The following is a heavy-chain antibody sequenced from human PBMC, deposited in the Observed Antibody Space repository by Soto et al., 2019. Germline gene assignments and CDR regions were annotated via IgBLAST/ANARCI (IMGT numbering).Heavy chain of an antibody. CDR2: IYYSGRT. J-gene: IGHJ5*02. CDR1: GGSISSGGYY. V-gene: IGHV4-31*03. CDR3: ARGSFSSSSSWFDP. Sequence: SETLSLTCTVSGGSISSGGYYWSWIRQHPGKGLEWIGYIYYSGRTYYNPSLHSRVSIAVDTTENQFSLKLTSVTAADTSVYYCARGSFSSSSSWFDPWGRGTLVTVSS. D-gene: IGHD6-6*01.